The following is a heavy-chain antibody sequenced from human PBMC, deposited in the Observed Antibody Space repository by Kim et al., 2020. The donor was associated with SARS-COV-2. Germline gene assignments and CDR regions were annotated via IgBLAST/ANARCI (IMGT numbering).Heavy chain of an antibody. V-gene: IGHV3-11*04. J-gene: IGHJ4*02. Sequence: YYADSVKGRFTISRDNAKNSLYLQMNSLRAEDTAVYYCARVHSSSWLPDYWGQGTLVTVSS. CDR3: ARVHSSSWLPDY. D-gene: IGHD6-13*01.